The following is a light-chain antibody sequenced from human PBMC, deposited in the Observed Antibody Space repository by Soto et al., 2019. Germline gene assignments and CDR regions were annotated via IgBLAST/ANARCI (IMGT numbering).Light chain of an antibody. CDR2: GAS. Sequence: EIVMTQSPATLSMSPGERATLSCRASQSVSSNLAWYQQKPGQPPRLLIYGASARATGIPARFSGSGSGTEFTHTISSLQSEDFAAYYCQQYTNWPPWTFGQGTRVEIK. CDR3: QQYTNWPPWT. CDR1: QSVSSN. V-gene: IGKV3-15*01. J-gene: IGKJ1*01.